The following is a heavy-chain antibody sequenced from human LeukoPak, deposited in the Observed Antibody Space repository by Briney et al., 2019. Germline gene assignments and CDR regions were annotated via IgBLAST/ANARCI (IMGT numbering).Heavy chain of an antibody. CDR2: ISGSGGST. CDR3: AKGIDSSGWYRPWGQYYYYGMDV. Sequence: PGGSLRLSCAASGFTFSSYAMSWVRQAPGKGLEWVSAISGSGGSTYYADSVKGRFTISRDNSKNTLYLQMNSLRAEDTAVYYCAKGIDSSGWYRPWGQYYYYGMDVWGQGTTVTVSS. J-gene: IGHJ6*02. D-gene: IGHD6-19*01. V-gene: IGHV3-23*01. CDR1: GFTFSSYA.